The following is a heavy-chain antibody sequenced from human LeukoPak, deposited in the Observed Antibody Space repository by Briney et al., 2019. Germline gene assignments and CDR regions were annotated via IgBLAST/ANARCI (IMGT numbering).Heavy chain of an antibody. CDR1: GYTFTGYY. V-gene: IGHV1-2*06. Sequence: ASVKVSCKASGYTFTGYYIHWVRQAPGQGLEWMGRINPNSGDTNYAQKFQGRVTMTRDTSITTSYMELRSLRSDDTAVYYCARDGAALVLRYFDWLGTGPDAFDIWGQGTMVTVSS. CDR2: INPNSGDT. D-gene: IGHD3-9*01. J-gene: IGHJ3*02. CDR3: ARDGAALVLRYFDWLGTGPDAFDI.